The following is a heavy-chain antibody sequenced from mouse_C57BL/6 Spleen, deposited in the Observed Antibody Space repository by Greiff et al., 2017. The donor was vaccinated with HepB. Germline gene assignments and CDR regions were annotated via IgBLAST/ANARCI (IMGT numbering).Heavy chain of an antibody. Sequence: QVQLQQPGAELVMPGASVKLSCKASGYTFTSYWMHWVKQRPGQGLEWIGEIDPSDSYTNYNQKFKGKSTLTVDKSSSTAYMQLSSLTSEDSAVYYCARSGPQYYGSSHYFDYWGQGTTLTVSS. CDR3: ARSGPQYYGSSHYFDY. J-gene: IGHJ2*01. CDR2: IDPSDSYT. V-gene: IGHV1-69*01. CDR1: GYTFTSYW. D-gene: IGHD1-1*01.